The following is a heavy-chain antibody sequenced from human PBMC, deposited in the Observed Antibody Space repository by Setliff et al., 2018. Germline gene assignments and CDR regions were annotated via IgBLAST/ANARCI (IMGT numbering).Heavy chain of an antibody. Sequence: PGGSLRLSCAASGFTFSNAWMSWVRQAPGKGLEWVGRIKSKTDGGTTYYADSVKGRFTMSRDISKNTVYLHMTSLRAEDTAMYYCAKRGDTRTFDYWGQGTLVTVSS. J-gene: IGHJ4*02. D-gene: IGHD5-18*01. CDR2: IKSKTDGGTT. V-gene: IGHV3-15*05. CDR1: GFTFSNAW. CDR3: AKRGDTRTFDY.